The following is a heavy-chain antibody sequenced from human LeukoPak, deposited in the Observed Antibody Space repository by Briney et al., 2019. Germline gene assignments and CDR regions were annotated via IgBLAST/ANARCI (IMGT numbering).Heavy chain of an antibody. Sequence: GGSLRLSCAASGFTFSNYGMSWVRQAPGKGLEWVSAISGSGGSTYYADSVKGRFTISRDNSKNTLYLQMNSLRAEDTAVYYCAKVAGYCTGGSCYGALDYWGQGTLVTVSS. J-gene: IGHJ4*02. CDR2: ISGSGGST. CDR1: GFTFSNYG. D-gene: IGHD2-15*01. V-gene: IGHV3-23*01. CDR3: AKVAGYCTGGSCYGALDY.